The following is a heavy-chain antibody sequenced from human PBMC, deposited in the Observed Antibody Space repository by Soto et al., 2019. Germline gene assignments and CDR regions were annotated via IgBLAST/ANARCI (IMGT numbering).Heavy chain of an antibody. V-gene: IGHV6-1*01. D-gene: IGHD1-1*01. CDR2: TYYRSKWYN. CDR1: GDSVSSNSAA. CDR3: AKDTRYITSSIMDH. Sequence: SQTLSLTCAISGDSVSSNSAAWNWIRQSPSRGLEWLGRTYYRSKWYNDYAVSVKSRITINPDTSKNQFSLQLNSVTPEDTATYYCAKDTRYITSSIMDHWGQGTPVTVSS. J-gene: IGHJ4*02.